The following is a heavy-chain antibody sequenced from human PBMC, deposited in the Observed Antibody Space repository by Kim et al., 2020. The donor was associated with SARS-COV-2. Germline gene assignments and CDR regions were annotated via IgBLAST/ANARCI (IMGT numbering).Heavy chain of an antibody. CDR2: ISSSSSYT. Sequence: GGSLRLSCAASGFTFSNYYMSWIRQAPGKGLEWVAYISSSSSYTNYAVSVKGRFTFTIYNAENSLYLQMIIHRPEATDADVCACDRADGSTLYYWG. J-gene: IGHJ4*01. CDR1: GFTFSNYY. CDR3: ACDRADGSTLYY. V-gene: IGHV3-11*05. D-gene: IGHD4-17*01.